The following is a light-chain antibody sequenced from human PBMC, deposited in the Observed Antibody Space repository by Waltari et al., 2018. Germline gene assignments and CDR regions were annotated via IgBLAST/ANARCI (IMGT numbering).Light chain of an antibody. CDR2: DAS. J-gene: IGKJ4*01. V-gene: IGKV1-12*01. Sequence: DIQMTQSPTSVSASVGDRVSITCRASQDISIWVAWYQQQPGKAPKFLIYDASTLQSGGPSRFSGSGSGTDFTLTISSLQPEDFATYYCQQANTFPLTFGGGTKVEMK. CDR1: QDISIW. CDR3: QQANTFPLT.